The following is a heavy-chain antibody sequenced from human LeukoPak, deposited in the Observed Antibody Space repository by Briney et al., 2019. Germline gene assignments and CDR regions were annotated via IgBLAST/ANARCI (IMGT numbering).Heavy chain of an antibody. J-gene: IGHJ4*02. CDR3: AKDNRRHYTSGPNPDSLH. CDR1: GFTFSSYS. V-gene: IGHV3-9*01. CDR2: ISWNSGSI. D-gene: IGHD6-19*01. Sequence: PGGSLRLSCPASGFTFSSYSMNWVRQAPGKGLEWVSGISWNSGSIDYADSVKGRFTISRDNAKNSLYLQMNSLRVEDTAFYYCAKDNRRHYTSGPNPDSLHWGQGALVTVSS.